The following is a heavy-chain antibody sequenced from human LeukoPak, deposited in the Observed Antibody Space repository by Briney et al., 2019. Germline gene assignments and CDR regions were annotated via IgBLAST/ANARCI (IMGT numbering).Heavy chain of an antibody. J-gene: IGHJ4*02. CDR2: IKSDGSST. CDR1: GFTLSSYW. D-gene: IGHD5-12*01. CDR3: ARGSGGYSGYEYYFDY. V-gene: IGHV3-74*01. Sequence: GGSLRLSCAASGFTLSSYWMHWVRQAPEKGLVWVSRIKSDGSSTSYADSVKGRFTISRDNAKNSLYLQMNSLRAEDTAVYYCARGSGGYSGYEYYFDYWGQGTLVTVSS.